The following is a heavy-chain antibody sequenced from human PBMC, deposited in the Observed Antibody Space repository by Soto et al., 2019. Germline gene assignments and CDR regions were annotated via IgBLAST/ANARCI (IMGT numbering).Heavy chain of an antibody. CDR3: ARQSVDIVATISGELLNWFDP. J-gene: IGHJ5*02. CDR1: GGSISSSSYY. CDR2: IYYSGST. Sequence: SETLSLTCTVSGGSISSSSYYWGWIRQPPGKGLEWIGSIYYSGSTYYNPSLKSRVTISVDTSKNQFSLKLSSVTAADTAVYYCARQSVDIVATISGELLNWFDPWGQGTLVTVSS. D-gene: IGHD5-12*01. V-gene: IGHV4-39*01.